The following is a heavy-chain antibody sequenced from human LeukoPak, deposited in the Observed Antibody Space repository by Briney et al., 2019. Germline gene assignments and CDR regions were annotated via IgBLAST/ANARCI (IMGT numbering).Heavy chain of an antibody. Sequence: SETLSLTCTVSGGSISDYYWSWIRQPPGKGLECIGYIYYSGSTNYNPSLQSRVTISIDTSKDQFSPKMSSVTAADTAVYYCATYDGTGKFAFWGQGTLVTVSS. CDR3: ATYDGTGKFAF. CDR2: IYYSGST. D-gene: IGHD3-22*01. J-gene: IGHJ4*02. V-gene: IGHV4-59*01. CDR1: GGSISDYY.